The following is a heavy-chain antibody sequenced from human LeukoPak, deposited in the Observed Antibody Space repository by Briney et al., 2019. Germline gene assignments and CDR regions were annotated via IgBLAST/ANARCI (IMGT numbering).Heavy chain of an antibody. J-gene: IGHJ6*03. D-gene: IGHD3-16*02. V-gene: IGHV4-39*07. Sequence: SETLSLTCTVSGGSISSSSYYWGWIRQPPGKGLEWIGSIYYSGSTYYNPSLKSRVTISVDRSKNQFSLKLSSVTAADTAVYYCAREVHGHYRKDKLSETNSYYYMDVWGKGTSVTVSS. CDR2: IYYSGST. CDR3: AREVHGHYRKDKLSETNSYYYMDV. CDR1: GGSISSSSYY.